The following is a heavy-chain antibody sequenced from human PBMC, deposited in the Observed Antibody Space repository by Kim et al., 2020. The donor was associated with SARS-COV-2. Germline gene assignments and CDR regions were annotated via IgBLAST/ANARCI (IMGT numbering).Heavy chain of an antibody. V-gene: IGHV3-23*01. Sequence: THYADSVKGRFTISRDNSKNALYLQMNSLRAEDTAVDYCAKTGTTGYFDYWGQGTLVTVSS. J-gene: IGHJ4*02. CDR2: T. D-gene: IGHD1-1*01. CDR3: AKTGTTGYFDY.